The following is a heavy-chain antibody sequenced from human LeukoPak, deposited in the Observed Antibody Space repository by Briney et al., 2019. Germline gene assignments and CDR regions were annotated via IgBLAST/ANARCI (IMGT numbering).Heavy chain of an antibody. CDR2: ISYDGSNK. CDR3: ASQLWFGELLDDY. D-gene: IGHD3-10*01. CDR1: GFTFNSYA. J-gene: IGHJ4*02. Sequence: PGGSLRLSCAASGFTFNSYAMHWVRQAPGKGLEWVAVISYDGSNKYCADSVKGRFTISRDNSRKTMYLQMNSLRVEDTAVYYCASQLWFGELLDDYWGQGTLVTVSS. V-gene: IGHV3-30-3*01.